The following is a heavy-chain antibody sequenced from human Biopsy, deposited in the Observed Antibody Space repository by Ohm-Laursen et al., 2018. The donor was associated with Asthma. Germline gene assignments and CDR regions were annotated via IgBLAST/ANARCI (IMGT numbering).Heavy chain of an antibody. D-gene: IGHD5-24*01. CDR3: SRNKIEDGIYFDN. CDR1: GGYLTGHY. Sequence: GTLSLTCTVYGGYLTGHYWNWIRQPPGKGLEWIGEIDQSGYTNYNPSLKSRVTISADTSKNQYHLNLSSVTAADTAVYYCSRNKIEDGIYFDNWGQGTLVTVSS. V-gene: IGHV4-34*01. J-gene: IGHJ4*02. CDR2: IDQSGYT.